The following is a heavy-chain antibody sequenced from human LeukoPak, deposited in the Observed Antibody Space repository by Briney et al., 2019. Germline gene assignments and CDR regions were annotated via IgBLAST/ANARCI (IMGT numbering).Heavy chain of an antibody. CDR1: GFTFSSYG. CDR2: IRYDGSNK. D-gene: IGHD2-2*02. V-gene: IGHV3-30*02. Sequence: PGGSLRLSCAASGFTFSSYGMHWVRQAPGKGLEWVAFIRYDGSNKYYADSVKGRFTISRDNSKNTLYLQMNSLRAEDTAVYYCAKVPDCSSTSCYTPSYYYYYTDVWGKGTTVTVSS. J-gene: IGHJ6*03. CDR3: AKVPDCSSTSCYTPSYYYYYTDV.